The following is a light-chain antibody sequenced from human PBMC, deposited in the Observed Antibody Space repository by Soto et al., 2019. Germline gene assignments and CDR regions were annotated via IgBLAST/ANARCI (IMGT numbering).Light chain of an antibody. CDR2: YDD. Sequence: SYVLTQPPSVAVAPGQTAKITCGGDNIGSKSVHWYQQRPGQAPVLVIYYDDDRPSGIPDRFSGSNSGNTATLTIGRVEAGDEADYYCQVWDGSSDVVFGTATTLTVL. CDR3: QVWDGSSDVV. J-gene: IGLJ1*01. CDR1: NIGSKS. V-gene: IGLV3-21*02.